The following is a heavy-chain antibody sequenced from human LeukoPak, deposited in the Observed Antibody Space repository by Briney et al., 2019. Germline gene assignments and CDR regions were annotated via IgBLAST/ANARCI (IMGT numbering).Heavy chain of an antibody. V-gene: IGHV3-15*01. J-gene: IGHJ5*02. Sequence: WGSLRLSCAASGFTFSNAWMSWVRQAPGKGLEWVSRIKSKTDGGTTDYAAPVKCRFNISRDDSKNTLYLQMNSLKTEDTAVYYCTTESRYCSGGSCYWNWFDPWGQGTLVTVSS. CDR3: TTESRYCSGGSCYWNWFDP. D-gene: IGHD2-15*01. CDR1: GFTFSNAW. CDR2: IKSKTDGGTT.